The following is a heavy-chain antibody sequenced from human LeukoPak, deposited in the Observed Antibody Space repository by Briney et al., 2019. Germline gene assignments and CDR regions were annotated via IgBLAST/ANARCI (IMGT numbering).Heavy chain of an antibody. CDR3: ARSSVAGILGWFDP. CDR1: GGTFSSYA. D-gene: IGHD6-19*01. J-gene: IGHJ5*02. CDR2: IIPIFGTA. V-gene: IGHV1-69*06. Sequence: ASVKVSCKASGGTFSSYAISWVRQAPGQGLEWMGGIIPIFGTANYAQKFQGRVTITADKSTSTAYMELSSLRSEDTAVYYCARSSVAGILGWFDPWGQGTLVTVSS.